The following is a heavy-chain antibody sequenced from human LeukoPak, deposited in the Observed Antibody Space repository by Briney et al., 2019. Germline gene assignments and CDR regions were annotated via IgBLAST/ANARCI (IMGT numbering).Heavy chain of an antibody. CDR1: GYSFTSYW. CDR2: IYPGDSDT. CDR3: ARAGYSNRWDGVDY. D-gene: IGHD2/OR15-2a*01. J-gene: IGHJ4*02. V-gene: IGHV5-51*01. Sequence: GESLKTSCKGSGYSFTSYWIGWVRQMPGKGLEFMGIIYPGDSDTRYSPSFQGQVTISVDKSINTAYLQWSSLKASDSAMYYCARAGYSNRWDGVDYWGQGTLVTVSS.